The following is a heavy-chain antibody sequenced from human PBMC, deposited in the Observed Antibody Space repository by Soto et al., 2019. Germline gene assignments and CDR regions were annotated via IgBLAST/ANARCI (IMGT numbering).Heavy chain of an antibody. V-gene: IGHV3-23*01. J-gene: IGHJ5*02. CDR1: GFTFSSYA. CDR3: AKVGFGFLEWAPPRPSGDP. D-gene: IGHD3-3*01. Sequence: VGSLRLSCAVSGFTFSSYAMTWVRQAPGKGLEWVSGIVASGVTTYYADSVKGRFTISRDNSKNTLYLQMNSLRAEDTAVYYCAKVGFGFLEWAPPRPSGDPWGQGTLVTVSS. CDR2: IVASGVTT.